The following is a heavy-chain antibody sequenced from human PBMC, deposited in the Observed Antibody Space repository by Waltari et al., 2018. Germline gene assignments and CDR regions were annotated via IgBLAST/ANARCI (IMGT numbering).Heavy chain of an antibody. J-gene: IGHJ4*02. CDR3: ATAARRRDVGDLS. Sequence: EVQLVEAGGSLVQPGGSLRLSCGASGFSFSSYSMNWVRQAPGKGLEWVSYISPTSSTIYYADAVKGRVTISRDNGKDSLHLQMNSLRDEDTAVYYCATAARRRDVGDLSWGQGTLVTVSA. CDR2: ISPTSSTI. V-gene: IGHV3-48*02. CDR1: GFSFSSYS. D-gene: IGHD3-16*02.